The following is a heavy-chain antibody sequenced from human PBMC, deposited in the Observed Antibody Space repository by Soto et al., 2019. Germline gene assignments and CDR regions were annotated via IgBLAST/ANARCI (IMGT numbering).Heavy chain of an antibody. Sequence: GGSLRLSCAASGFTFSSYAMSWVRQAPGKGLEWVSAISGSGGSTYYADSVKGRFTISRDNSKNTLYLQMNSLRAEDTAVYYCASSNTRSRDVDYWGQGTLVTVSS. D-gene: IGHD2-2*01. V-gene: IGHV3-23*01. CDR1: GFTFSSYA. CDR2: ISGSGGST. J-gene: IGHJ4*02. CDR3: ASSNTRSRDVDY.